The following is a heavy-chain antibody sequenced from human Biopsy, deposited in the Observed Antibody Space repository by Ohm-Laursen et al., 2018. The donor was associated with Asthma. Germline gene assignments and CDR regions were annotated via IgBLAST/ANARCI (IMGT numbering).Heavy chain of an antibody. J-gene: IGHJ5*02. V-gene: IGHV4-34*01. CDR2: IDQSGYT. Sequence: TLSLTCDVYGGSFSYYWNWIRQPPGKGLEWIGEIDQSGYTNYNPSLKSRVTISADTSKNQFHLNLSSVTAADTAVYFCARAAITGIRGWFDPWGQGTQVTVSS. D-gene: IGHD1-20*01. CDR1: GGSFSYY. CDR3: ARAAITGIRGWFDP.